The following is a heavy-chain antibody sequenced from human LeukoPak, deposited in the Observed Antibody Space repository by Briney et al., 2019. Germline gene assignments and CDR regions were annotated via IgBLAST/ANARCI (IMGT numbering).Heavy chain of an antibody. CDR3: ARHIPGGNNDFDY. D-gene: IGHD1/OR15-1a*01. CDR2: INEDGSGK. J-gene: IGHJ4*02. CDR1: GFTLGGYW. V-gene: IGHV3-7*01. Sequence: GGSLRLSCAVSGFTLGGYWMTWVRQAPGRGLEWVANINEDGSGKYYVDSVKGRSTVSRDNAKSSLYLQMNSLRVEDTAVYYCARHIPGGNNDFDYWGQGTLVTVSS.